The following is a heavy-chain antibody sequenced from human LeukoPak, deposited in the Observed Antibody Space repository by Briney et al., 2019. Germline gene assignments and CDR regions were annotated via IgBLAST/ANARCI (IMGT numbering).Heavy chain of an antibody. J-gene: IGHJ4*02. CDR3: ATFSYGGSEEDFDY. CDR2: ISTYNGNT. V-gene: IGHV1-18*01. Sequence: GASVKVSCKASGYTFTSYGISWVRQAPGQGLEWMGWISTYNGNTNSAQKFQGRVTMTTDTSTSTAYMDLRSLRSDDTAVYYRATFSYGGSEEDFDYWGQGTLVTVSS. CDR1: GYTFTSYG. D-gene: IGHD5-12*01.